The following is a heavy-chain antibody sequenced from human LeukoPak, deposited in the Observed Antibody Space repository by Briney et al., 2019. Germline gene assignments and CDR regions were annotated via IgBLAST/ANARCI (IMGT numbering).Heavy chain of an antibody. CDR2: ISGSGGST. J-gene: IGHJ4*02. Sequence: PGGSLRLSCAASGFTFSDYYMSWVRQAPGKGLEWVSAISGSGGSTYYADSVKGRFTISRDNSKNTLYLQMNSLRAEDTAVYYCAKAASNCSSTSCYIDYFDYWGQGTLVTVSS. D-gene: IGHD2-2*02. CDR1: GFTFSDYY. V-gene: IGHV3-23*01. CDR3: AKAASNCSSTSCYIDYFDY.